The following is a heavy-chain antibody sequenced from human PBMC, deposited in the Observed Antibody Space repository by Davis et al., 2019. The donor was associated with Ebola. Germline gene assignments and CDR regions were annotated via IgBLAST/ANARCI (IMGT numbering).Heavy chain of an antibody. V-gene: IGHV4-30-2*01. CDR1: GGSITSSDYS. D-gene: IGHD1-1*01. Sequence: MPSETLSLTFTASGGSITSSDYSWSWIRQPPGKGLEWLGYIYHSDSSYYNPSVESRLTISADQSEEKFSLKLTAVTAADTAVYYYASCNDVGCPDWGKGVLVTVSS. CDR2: IYHSDSS. CDR3: ASCNDVGCPD. J-gene: IGHJ4*02.